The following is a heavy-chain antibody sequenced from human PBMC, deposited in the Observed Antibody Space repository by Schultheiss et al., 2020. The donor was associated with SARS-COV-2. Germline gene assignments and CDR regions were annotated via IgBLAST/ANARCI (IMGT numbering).Heavy chain of an antibody. Sequence: LSLTCAVYGGSFSGYYWSWIRQPPGKGLEWVSVIYSGGSTYYADSVKGRFTISRDNSKNTLYLQMNSLKTEDTAVYYCAKDLRGVIVGATDWDYWGQGTLVTVSS. CDR2: IYSGGST. D-gene: IGHD1-26*01. J-gene: IGHJ4*02. CDR1: GGSFSGYY. V-gene: IGHV3-53*01. CDR3: AKDLRGVIVGATDWDY.